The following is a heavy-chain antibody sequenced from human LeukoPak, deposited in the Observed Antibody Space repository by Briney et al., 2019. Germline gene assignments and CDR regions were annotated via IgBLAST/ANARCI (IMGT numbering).Heavy chain of an antibody. D-gene: IGHD1-1*01. Sequence: ASVTVSCKVSGYTLTELSMHWVRQAPGQGLEWMGGFDPEDGETIYAQKFQGRVTMTEDTSTDTAYMELSSLRSEDTAVYYCAARTLLEAFDIWGQGTMVTVSS. CDR2: FDPEDGET. V-gene: IGHV1-24*01. CDR1: GYTLTELS. J-gene: IGHJ3*02. CDR3: AARTLLEAFDI.